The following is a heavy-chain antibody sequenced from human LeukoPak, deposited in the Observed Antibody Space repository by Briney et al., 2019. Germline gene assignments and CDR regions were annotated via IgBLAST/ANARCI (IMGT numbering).Heavy chain of an antibody. CDR1: GGSISSYY. D-gene: IGHD3-22*01. Sequence: PSETLSLTCTVSGGSISSYYWSWIRQPPGKGLEWIGYIYYSGSTNYNPSLKSRVTISVDTSKNQFSLKLSSVTAADTAVYYCARVGYYDSSGYSGAFDPWGQGTLVTVSS. J-gene: IGHJ5*02. CDR2: IYYSGST. V-gene: IGHV4-59*01. CDR3: ARVGYYDSSGYSGAFDP.